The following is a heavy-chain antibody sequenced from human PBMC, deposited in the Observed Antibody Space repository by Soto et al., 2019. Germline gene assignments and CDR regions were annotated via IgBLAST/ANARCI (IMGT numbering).Heavy chain of an antibody. V-gene: IGHV1-18*04. CDR2: ISAYNGNT. CDR3: ARGGTYYYDSSGYRNFDY. Sequence: GASVKVSCKASGYTFTSYGIRWVRQAPGQGLEWMGWISAYNGNTNYAQKLQGRVTMTTDTSTSTAYMELRSLRSDDTAVYYCARGGTYYYDSSGYRNFDYWGQGTLVT. CDR1: GYTFTSYG. J-gene: IGHJ4*02. D-gene: IGHD3-22*01.